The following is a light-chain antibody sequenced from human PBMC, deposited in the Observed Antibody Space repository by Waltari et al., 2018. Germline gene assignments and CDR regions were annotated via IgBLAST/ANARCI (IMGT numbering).Light chain of an antibody. CDR3: GTWDSSLSGAV. V-gene: IGLV1-51*02. CDR1: SSNIGNNY. Sequence: QSGLTQPPSLSAAPGQKVTISCSGTSSNIGNNYFAWYQQIPGTVPKLLIYENYKRPSGIPDRFSGSRSGTSATLVITGLLTGDEADYYCGTWDSSLSGAVFGGGTHLTVL. J-gene: IGLJ7*01. CDR2: ENY.